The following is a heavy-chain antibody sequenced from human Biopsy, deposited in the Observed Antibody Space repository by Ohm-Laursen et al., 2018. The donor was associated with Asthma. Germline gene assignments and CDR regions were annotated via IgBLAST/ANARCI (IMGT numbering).Heavy chain of an antibody. J-gene: IGHJ6*02. Sequence: GTLSLTCGVYPGSFSGFFWTWIRQSPGKGLEWIGETNERGVANNNPSLKSRVIISIDTYWNRVSLKLTSVTAADTAVYYCARGPELDVWGQGTTVTVSS. CDR2: TNERGVA. CDR1: PGSFSGFF. V-gene: IGHV4-34*01. CDR3: ARGPELDV.